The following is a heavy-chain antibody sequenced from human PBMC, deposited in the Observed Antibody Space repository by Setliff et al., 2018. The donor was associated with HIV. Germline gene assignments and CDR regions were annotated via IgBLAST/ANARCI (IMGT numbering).Heavy chain of an antibody. Sequence: SETLSLTCTVSGGSISSYYWNWIRQPPGKGLEWIGYIYYSGVTNYNPSLKSRVTISLDTSKNQLSLQLTSVTAADTAVYYCARDTSGGYWGQGTLVTVSS. D-gene: IGHD3-10*01. J-gene: IGHJ4*02. V-gene: IGHV4-59*01. CDR2: IYYSGVT. CDR1: GGSISSYY. CDR3: ARDTSGGY.